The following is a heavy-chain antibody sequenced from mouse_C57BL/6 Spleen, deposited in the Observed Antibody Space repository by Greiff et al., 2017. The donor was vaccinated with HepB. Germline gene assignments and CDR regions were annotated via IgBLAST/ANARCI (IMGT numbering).Heavy chain of an antibody. CDR2: IYPGDGDT. J-gene: IGHJ4*01. CDR3: ARGGPSFYAMDY. V-gene: IGHV1-82*01. Sequence: QVQLQQSGPELVKPGASVKISCKASGYAFSSSWMNWVKQRPGKGLEWIGRIYPGDGDTNYNGKFKGKATLTADKSSSTAYMQLSSLTSEDSAVYFCARGGPSFYAMDYWGQGTSVTVSS. D-gene: IGHD1-2*01. CDR1: GYAFSSSW.